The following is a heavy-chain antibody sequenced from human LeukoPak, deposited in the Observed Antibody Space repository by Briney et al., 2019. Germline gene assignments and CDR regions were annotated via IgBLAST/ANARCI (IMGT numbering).Heavy chain of an antibody. CDR1: GYTFTGYY. Sequence: ASVKVSCKTSGYTFTGYYIHWVRQAPGQGLEWMGGIIPIFGTANYAQKFQGRVTITADESTSTAYMELSSLRSEDTAVYYCARAADYGDYRPFDYWGQGTLVTVSS. D-gene: IGHD4-17*01. V-gene: IGHV1-69*13. CDR2: IIPIFGTA. J-gene: IGHJ4*02. CDR3: ARAADYGDYRPFDY.